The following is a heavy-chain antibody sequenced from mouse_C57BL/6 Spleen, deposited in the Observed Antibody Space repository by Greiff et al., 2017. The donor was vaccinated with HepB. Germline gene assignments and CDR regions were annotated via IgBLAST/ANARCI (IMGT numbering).Heavy chain of an antibody. V-gene: IGHV1-5*01. CDR1: GYTFTSYW. J-gene: IGHJ2*01. CDR2: IYPGNSDT. Sequence: EVQLQQSGTVLARPGASVKMSCKTSGYTFTSYWMHWVKQRPGQGLEWIGAIYPGNSDTSYNQKFKGKAKLTAVTSASTAYMELSSLTNEDSAVYYCTREVYYGSSFYYFDYWGQGTTLTVSS. D-gene: IGHD1-1*01. CDR3: TREVYYGSSFYYFDY.